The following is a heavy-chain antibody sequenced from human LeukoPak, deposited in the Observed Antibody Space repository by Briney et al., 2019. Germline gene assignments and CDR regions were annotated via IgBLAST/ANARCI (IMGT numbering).Heavy chain of an antibody. D-gene: IGHD3-16*02. V-gene: IGHV4-34*01. J-gene: IGHJ4*02. CDR1: GGSFSGYY. CDR2: INHSGST. CDR3: ASTEVSSNFHFDY. Sequence: SETLSLTCAVYGGSFSGYYWSWIRQPPGEGLEWIGEINHSGSTNYNPSLKRRVTISVDTSKNQFSLKLSSVTAADTAVYYCASTEVSSNFHFDYWGQGTLVTVSS.